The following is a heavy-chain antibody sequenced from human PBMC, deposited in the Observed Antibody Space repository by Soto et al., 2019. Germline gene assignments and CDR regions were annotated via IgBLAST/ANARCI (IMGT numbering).Heavy chain of an antibody. CDR2: IFPGDAEI. CDR3: ASPGGFGMDV. D-gene: IGHD5-12*01. Sequence: GESLKIPCQGSGYKFATHWIGWVRHKAGKGLEWMGIIFPGDAEIRYSPSFQGHITISADKSISIAYLRWSSLKASDTGMYYCASPGGFGMDVWGQGATVTVAS. V-gene: IGHV5-51*01. CDR1: GYKFATHW. J-gene: IGHJ6*02.